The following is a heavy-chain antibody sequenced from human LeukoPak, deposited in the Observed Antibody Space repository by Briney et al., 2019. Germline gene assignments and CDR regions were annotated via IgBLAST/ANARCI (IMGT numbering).Heavy chain of an antibody. D-gene: IGHD2-15*01. CDR2: IYHSGST. CDR3: AGGDCSGGSCYGGDY. CDR1: GDSISSSKW. Sequence: KPSGTLSLTCAVSGDSISSSKWWSWVRQPPGKGLEWIGEIYHSGSTNYNPSLKSRVTISVDTSKNQFSLKLSSVTAADTAVYYCAGGDCSGGSCYGGDYWGQGTLVTVSS. J-gene: IGHJ4*02. V-gene: IGHV4-4*02.